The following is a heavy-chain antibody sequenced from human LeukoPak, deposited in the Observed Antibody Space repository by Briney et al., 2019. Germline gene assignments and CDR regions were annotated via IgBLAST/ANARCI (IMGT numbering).Heavy chain of an antibody. Sequence: ASVKVSCKASGYTFTNYGISWVRQAPGQGLEWMGRISAYNGNTNYAQKFQGRATMTTDTSTSTAYMELRSLRSDDTAVHYCARTLYATGTYYFDYWGQGTLVTVSS. CDR2: ISAYNGNT. D-gene: IGHD2-2*02. J-gene: IGHJ4*02. CDR1: GYTFTNYG. CDR3: ARTLYATGTYYFDY. V-gene: IGHV1-18*01.